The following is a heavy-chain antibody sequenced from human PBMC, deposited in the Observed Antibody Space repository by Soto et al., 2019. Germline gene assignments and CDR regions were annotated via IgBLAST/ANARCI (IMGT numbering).Heavy chain of an antibody. CDR1: GFSLSNVRMG. J-gene: IGHJ4*02. CDR3: ARRPDINCPTAELVSD. CDR2: IFSNDEK. V-gene: IGHV2-26*01. Sequence: SGPTLVNPTETLTLTCTVSGFSLSNVRMGVSWIRQPPGKALEWLAHIFSNDEKSYSTSLKSRLTISKDTSKSQVVLTMTNMDPVDTATYYCARRPDINCPTAELVSDWGQGTLVTISS. D-gene: IGHD6-13*01.